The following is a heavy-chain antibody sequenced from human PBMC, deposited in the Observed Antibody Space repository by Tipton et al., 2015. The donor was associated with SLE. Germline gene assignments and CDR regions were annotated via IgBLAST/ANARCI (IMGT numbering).Heavy chain of an antibody. V-gene: IGHV4-59*12. Sequence: TLSLTCTVSGGSISSYYWSWIRQPPGKGLEWIGYISYSGSTNYNSSLKSRLTISVDTSKNQFSLKLSSVTAADTAVYYCARGGGDSSSCQDFDRWGQGTLVTVSS. CDR2: ISYSGST. CDR3: ARGGGDSSSCQDFDR. CDR1: GGSISSYY. J-gene: IGHJ4*02. D-gene: IGHD6-13*01.